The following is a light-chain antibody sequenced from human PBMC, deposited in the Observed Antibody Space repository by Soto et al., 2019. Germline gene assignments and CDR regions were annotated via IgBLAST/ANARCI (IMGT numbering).Light chain of an antibody. V-gene: IGLV3-21*02. CDR2: DDG. Sequence: SYALTQPPSVSVAPGQTARITCGGNNIGGKSLHWYQQKPGQAPVLVVYDDGDRPSGIPERFSGSNSGNTATLTISRVEAGDKADYYCQVWDNNYDHDVFGTGTKGTVL. CDR1: NIGGKS. J-gene: IGLJ1*01. CDR3: QVWDNNYDHDV.